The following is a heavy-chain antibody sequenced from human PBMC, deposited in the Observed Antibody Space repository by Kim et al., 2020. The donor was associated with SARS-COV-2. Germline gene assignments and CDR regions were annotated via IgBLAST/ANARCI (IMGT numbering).Heavy chain of an antibody. J-gene: IGHJ4*02. V-gene: IGHV3-30*03. D-gene: IGHD1-7*01. CDR3: ARDLATGTFDY. Sequence: KCYAGSVKGRFTISRDNSKNTVFLQMNSLRGEDTAIYYCARDLATGTFDYWGQGTLVTVSS. CDR2: K.